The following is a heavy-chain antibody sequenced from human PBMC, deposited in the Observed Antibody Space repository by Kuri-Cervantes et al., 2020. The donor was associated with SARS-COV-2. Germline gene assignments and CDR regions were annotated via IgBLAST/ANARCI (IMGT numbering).Heavy chain of an antibody. CDR1: GGSFSDYS. J-gene: IGHJ4*02. CDR3: ARTSHYDQYFDY. CDR2: INHSGST. V-gene: IGHV4-34*09. D-gene: IGHD4-11*01. Sequence: SQTLSLTCAVYGGSFSDYSWSWIRQPPGKGLEWIGEINHSGSTNYSPSLKSRVTISLDTSKKQFSLKLSSVTAADTAVYYCARTSHYDQYFDYWGQGTLVTVSS.